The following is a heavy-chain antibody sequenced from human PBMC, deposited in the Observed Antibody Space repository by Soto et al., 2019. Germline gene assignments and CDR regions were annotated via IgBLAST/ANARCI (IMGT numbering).Heavy chain of an antibody. D-gene: IGHD2-15*01. J-gene: IGHJ5*02. CDR3: ARGGGYCSGGSCYRGYNWFDP. CDR1: GGSFSGYY. CDR2: INHSGST. V-gene: IGHV4-34*01. Sequence: QVQLQQWGAGLLKPSETLSLTCAVYGGSFSGYYWSWIRQPPGKGLEWIGEINHSGSTNYNPSLKSRVTISVDTSKNQFSLKLSSVTAADTAVYYCARGGGYCSGGSCYRGYNWFDPWGQGTLVTVSS.